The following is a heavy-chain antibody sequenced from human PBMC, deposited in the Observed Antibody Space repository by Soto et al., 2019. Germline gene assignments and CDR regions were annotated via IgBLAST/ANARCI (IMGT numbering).Heavy chain of an antibody. CDR3: ARGQRDCSYGSCSIWFDP. D-gene: IGHD2-15*01. CDR2: MNPNSGNT. Sequence: ASVKVXCKASGYTXTNYDIHWVRQATGQGLEWMGWMNPNSGNTGYAQKFQGRVTMTRNTSISTAYMELSSLRSADTAVYYCARGQRDCSYGSCSIWFDPWGQGTLVTVSS. V-gene: IGHV1-8*01. CDR1: GYTXTNYD. J-gene: IGHJ5*02.